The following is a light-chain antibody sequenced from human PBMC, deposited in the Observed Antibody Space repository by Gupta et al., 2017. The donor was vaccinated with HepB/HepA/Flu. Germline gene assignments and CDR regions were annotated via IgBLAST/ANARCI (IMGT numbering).Light chain of an antibody. Sequence: DIQMTQSPSSLSASVGDRVTITCRASQSISIYLNWYQQKPGKAPKLLIYAASSLQSGVPSRFSGSGSGTDFTLTISSLQPEDFATYYCQQSDSNPSITFGQGTRLEIK. CDR1: QSISIY. V-gene: IGKV1-39*01. CDR3: QQSDSNPSIT. J-gene: IGKJ5*01. CDR2: AAS.